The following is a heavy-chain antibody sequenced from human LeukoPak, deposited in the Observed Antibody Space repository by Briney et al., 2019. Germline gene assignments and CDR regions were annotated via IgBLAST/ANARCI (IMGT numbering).Heavy chain of an antibody. V-gene: IGHV3-30*02. CDR1: GFTFSSYW. Sequence: GGSLRLSCAASGFTFSSYWMSWVRQAPGKGLEWVAFIRYDGNNKYYADSVKGRFTISRENSKNTVYLQMNSLRAEDTALHSCATIGTGDYRDDSWGQGTLVTVSS. J-gene: IGHJ4*02. CDR2: IRYDGNNK. CDR3: ATIGTGDYRDDS. D-gene: IGHD3/OR15-3a*01.